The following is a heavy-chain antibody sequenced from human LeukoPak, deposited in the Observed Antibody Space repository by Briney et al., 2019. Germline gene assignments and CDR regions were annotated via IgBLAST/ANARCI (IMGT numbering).Heavy chain of an antibody. CDR1: GYTFTSYY. J-gene: IGHJ4*02. D-gene: IGHD6-13*01. V-gene: IGHV1-18*04. CDR2: ISAYNGNT. CDR3: ARDRGGYSSSWPN. Sequence: ASVKVSCKASGYTFTSYYMHWVRQAPGQGLEWMGWISAYNGNTNYAQKLQGRVTMTTDTSTSTAYMELRSLRSDDTAVYYCARDRGGYSSSWPNWGQGTLVTVSP.